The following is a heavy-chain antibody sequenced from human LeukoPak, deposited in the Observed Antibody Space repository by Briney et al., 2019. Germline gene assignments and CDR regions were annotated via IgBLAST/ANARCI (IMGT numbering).Heavy chain of an antibody. CDR3: AREGVYLSYGSGSYYNAGDAFDI. D-gene: IGHD3-10*01. CDR1: GGTFSSYA. Sequence: GASVKVSCKASGGTFSSYAISWVRQAPGQGLEWMGGIIPIFGTANYAQKFQGRVTMTRDTSTSTVYMELSSLRSEDTAVYYCAREGVYLSYGSGSYYNAGDAFDIWGQGTMVTVSS. V-gene: IGHV1-69*05. J-gene: IGHJ3*02. CDR2: IIPIFGTA.